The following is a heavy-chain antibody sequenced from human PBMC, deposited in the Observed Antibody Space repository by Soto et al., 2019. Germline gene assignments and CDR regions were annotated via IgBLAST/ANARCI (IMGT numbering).Heavy chain of an antibody. CDR3: ARVGPFLDYLADV. V-gene: IGHV3-21*01. D-gene: IGHD3-3*01. CDR2: ISNTGRYI. Sequence: GGSLRLSCAASGFIFDRSGMNWGRQVPGKGLEWVSSISNTGRYIFYADSVKGRFTISRDNAKNSLYLEMNSLRAEDTAIYYCARVGPFLDYLADVWGQGTTVTVSS. CDR1: GFIFDRSG. J-gene: IGHJ6*02.